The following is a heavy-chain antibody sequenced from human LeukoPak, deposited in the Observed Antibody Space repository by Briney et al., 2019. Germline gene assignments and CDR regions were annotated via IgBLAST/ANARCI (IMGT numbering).Heavy chain of an antibody. J-gene: IGHJ4*02. V-gene: IGHV3-74*01. CDR3: ARAGGYGGVLNF. D-gene: IGHD3-22*01. CDR2: NNSDGSTT. CDR1: GFTFSTYW. Sequence: GGSLRLSCAASGFTFSTYWMHWVRQAPGKGLVWVSLNNSDGSTTTYGDSVRGRFTISRDNAKNTLNLQMNSVTAEDTAVYYCARAGGYGGVLNFWGQGTLVTVSS.